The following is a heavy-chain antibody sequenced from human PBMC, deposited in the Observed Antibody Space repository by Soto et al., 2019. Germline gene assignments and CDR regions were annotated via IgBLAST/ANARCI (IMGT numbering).Heavy chain of an antibody. Sequence: ASVKVSCKASGGTFTSSAIAWVRQAPGQGLEWMGWISGYNGNTKYAQKLQGRVTMTTDTSTSTAYMEMRSLRSDDTAVYYCAIAQGELELLDHWGRGTLVTVSS. J-gene: IGHJ4*02. V-gene: IGHV1-18*04. CDR3: AIAQGELELLDH. CDR1: GGTFTSSA. D-gene: IGHD1-7*01. CDR2: ISGYNGNT.